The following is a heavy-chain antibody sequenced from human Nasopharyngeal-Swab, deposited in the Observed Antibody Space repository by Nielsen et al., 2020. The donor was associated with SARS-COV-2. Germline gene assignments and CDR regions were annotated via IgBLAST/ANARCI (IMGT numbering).Heavy chain of an antibody. CDR1: GGSFSGYY. V-gene: IGHV4-34*01. CDR2: INHSGST. D-gene: IGHD3-10*01. J-gene: IGHJ4*02. CDR3: ARHLSRTYYYGSGVRDFDF. Sequence: SETLSLTCAVYGGSFSGYYWSWIRQPPGKGLEWIGEINHSGSTNYNPSLKSRVTISVDTSKNQFSLKLSSVTAADTAVYYCARHLSRTYYYGSGVRDFDFWGQGTLVTVSS.